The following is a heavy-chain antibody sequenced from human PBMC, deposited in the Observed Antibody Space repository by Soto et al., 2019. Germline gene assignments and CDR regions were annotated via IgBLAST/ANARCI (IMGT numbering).Heavy chain of an antibody. CDR3: ARGRYLWLGEHFKY. D-gene: IGHD3-10*01. CDR1: GFTFSDYA. V-gene: IGHV3-30*14. J-gene: IGHJ4*02. Sequence: QVQLVESGGGVVQPGRSLRLSCAASGFTFSDYAVHGVRQAPGKGLEWLAVLSHDGANEFYPDSVKGRFTASRDNSNKLLYLPMNCPRAQDTSFLSLARGRYLWLGEHFKYLGQGAMVTVSP. CDR2: LSHDGANE.